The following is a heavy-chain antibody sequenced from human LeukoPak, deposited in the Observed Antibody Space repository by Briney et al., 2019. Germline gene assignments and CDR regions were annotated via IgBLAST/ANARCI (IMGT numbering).Heavy chain of an antibody. CDR1: AFTFSEYA. V-gene: IGHV3-23*01. J-gene: IGHJ3*02. CDR2: IGGGGDDT. Sequence: GGSLRLSCAASAFTFSEYAMNWVRQAPGKGLEWVSHIGGGGDDTEYTDSVKGHFTVSRDNSKNMMYLQMNSLRAEDTAVYYCVKDGVERNGVFDSFDIWGQGAMVIVSS. CDR3: VKDGVERNGVFDSFDI. D-gene: IGHD2-8*01.